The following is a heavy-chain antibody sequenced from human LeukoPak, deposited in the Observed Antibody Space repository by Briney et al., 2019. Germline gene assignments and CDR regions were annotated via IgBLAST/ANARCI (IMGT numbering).Heavy chain of an antibody. CDR2: IYYSGST. V-gene: IGHV4-39*07. CDR3: ARVHLMVYDD. J-gene: IGHJ4*02. Sequence: SETLSLTCTVSGGSISSSTYYWGWIRQPPGKGLEWIGSIYYSGSTYYNPSLKSRVTISVDTSKNQFSLKLSSVTAADTAVYYCARVHLMVYDDWGQGTLVTVSS. CDR1: GGSISSSTYY. D-gene: IGHD2-8*01.